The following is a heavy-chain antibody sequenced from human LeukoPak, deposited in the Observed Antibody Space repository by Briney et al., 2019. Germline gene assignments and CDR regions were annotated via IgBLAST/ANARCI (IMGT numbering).Heavy chain of an antibody. Sequence: GGSLRLSCAASGFTFSRYYMSWIRQAPGKGLEWLSYISDSASTVFYADSVKGRFTISRDNAKNSLYLQMNSLRAEDTAVYYCASLYGGNLDTDYWGQGTLVTVSS. CDR1: GFTFSRYY. V-gene: IGHV3-11*04. CDR3: ASLYGGNLDTDY. D-gene: IGHD4-23*01. J-gene: IGHJ4*02. CDR2: ISDSASTV.